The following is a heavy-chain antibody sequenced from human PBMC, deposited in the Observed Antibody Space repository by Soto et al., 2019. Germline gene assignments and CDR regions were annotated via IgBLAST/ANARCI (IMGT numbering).Heavy chain of an antibody. V-gene: IGHV5-10-1*01. Sequence: GESLKISCKGSGYSFTSYWISWVRQMPGKGLEWMGRIDPSDSYTNYSPSFQGHVTISADKSISTAYLQWSSLKASDTTMYYCARLPYSYGAPGDYYGMDVWGQGXTVTVSS. CDR2: IDPSDSYT. J-gene: IGHJ6*02. CDR3: ARLPYSYGAPGDYYGMDV. CDR1: GYSFTSYW. D-gene: IGHD4-17*01.